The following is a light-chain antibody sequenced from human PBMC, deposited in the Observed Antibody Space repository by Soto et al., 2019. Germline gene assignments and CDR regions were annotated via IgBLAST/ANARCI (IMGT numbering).Light chain of an antibody. V-gene: IGKV3-11*01. Sequence: DIVLTHSPATLSLSPGERATLSCRASQNVRSYLAWYQQKPGQAPRLLIHDASSRATGIPDRFSGSGSGTDFTLTISSLEPEDSAVYYCQQRTNWPTSTFGQGTRLEIK. CDR2: DAS. CDR3: QQRTNWPTST. J-gene: IGKJ5*01. CDR1: QNVRSY.